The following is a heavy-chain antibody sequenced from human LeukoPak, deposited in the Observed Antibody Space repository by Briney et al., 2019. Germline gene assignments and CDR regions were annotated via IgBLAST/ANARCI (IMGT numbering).Heavy chain of an antibody. D-gene: IGHD6-19*01. CDR3: AQAPLRIAVPGTGNY. V-gene: IGHV3-23*01. CDR1: GFSFSTYA. J-gene: IGHJ4*02. Sequence: AGGSLRLSCAVSGFSFSTYAMSWVRQAPGKGLEWVSAISAGGSSTYYAGSVKGRFTISRDNSKNTLDLQMNSLRAEDTAIYYCAQAPLRIAVPGTGNYWGQGTLVTVSS. CDR2: ISAGGSST.